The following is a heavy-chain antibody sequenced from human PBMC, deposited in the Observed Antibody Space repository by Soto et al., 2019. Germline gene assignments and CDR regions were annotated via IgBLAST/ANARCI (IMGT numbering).Heavy chain of an antibody. CDR1: GDSINSDNW. CDR2: IYHSGKT. CDR3: AKKWIVDKWHDVGFDY. V-gene: IGHV4-4*02. J-gene: IGHJ4*02. D-gene: IGHD1-1*01. Sequence: QVQLQQSGPGLVKPSGTLSLTCAVSGDSINSDNWWGWVRQPPGKGLEWIGEIYHSGKTTHNPAHTSQATISVDKSTNQFSLSLSPVTGPDTAVSYCAKKWIVDKWHDVGFDYWGRGTQVTLSS.